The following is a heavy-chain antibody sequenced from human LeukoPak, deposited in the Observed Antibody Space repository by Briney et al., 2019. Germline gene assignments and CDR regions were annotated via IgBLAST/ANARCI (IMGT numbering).Heavy chain of an antibody. Sequence: GGSLRLSCAASGFTFSSYAMNWVRQAPGKGLEWVSYISNSGNTIYYADSVKGRFTISRDNAKNSLYLQMNSLRAEDTAVYYCARRSRGTGSWYYFDYWGQGTLVTVSS. CDR1: GFTFSSYA. J-gene: IGHJ4*02. D-gene: IGHD3-10*01. V-gene: IGHV3-48*03. CDR2: ISNSGNTI. CDR3: ARRSRGTGSWYYFDY.